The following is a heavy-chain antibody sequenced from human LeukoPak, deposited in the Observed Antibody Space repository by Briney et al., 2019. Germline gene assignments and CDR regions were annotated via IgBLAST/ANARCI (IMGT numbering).Heavy chain of an antibody. V-gene: IGHV3-49*04. D-gene: IGHD3-16*01. J-gene: IGHJ4*02. CDR1: GFTFGDYA. Sequence: GGSLSLSCTTSGFTFGDYAMSWVRQAPGKGLEWVGFTRSKAYGGTTEYAASVKGRFTISRDDSRRIVYLQMNSLKTEDTAVYYCTREGRGSDAFDYWGQGTLVTVSS. CDR3: TREGRGSDAFDY. CDR2: TRSKAYGGTT.